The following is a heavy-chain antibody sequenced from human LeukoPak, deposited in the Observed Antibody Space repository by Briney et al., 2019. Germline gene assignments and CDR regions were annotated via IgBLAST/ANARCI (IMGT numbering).Heavy chain of an antibody. CDR3: AKAAKAGGGTIAAAGRKYFDC. J-gene: IGHJ4*02. D-gene: IGHD6-13*01. CDR2: ISGSGGST. CDR1: GFTFSSYA. Sequence: GGSLRLSCAASGFTFSSYAMSWVRQAPGKGLEWASAISGSGGSTYYADSVKGRFTISRDNSKNTLYLQMNSLRAEDTAVYYCAKAAKAGGGTIAAAGRKYFDCWGQGTLVTVSS. V-gene: IGHV3-23*01.